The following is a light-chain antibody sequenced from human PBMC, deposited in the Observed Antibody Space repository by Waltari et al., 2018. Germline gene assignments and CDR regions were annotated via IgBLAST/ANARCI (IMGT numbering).Light chain of an antibody. CDR1: QSILYSANNKNY. CDR3: QQYYDTRT. CDR2: WAS. V-gene: IGKV4-1*01. J-gene: IGKJ2*01. Sequence: DIMMTQSPDSLAVSLGERATIKCKSSQSILYSANNKNYLAWYQQKPGQPPKLLIYWASTRESGVPDRFSGSGSGTDFTLTISSLQAEDVAVYYCQQYYDTRTFGQGTKLEIK.